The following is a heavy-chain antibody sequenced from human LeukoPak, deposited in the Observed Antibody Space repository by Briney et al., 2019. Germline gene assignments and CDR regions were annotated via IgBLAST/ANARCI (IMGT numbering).Heavy chain of an antibody. CDR2: INPRTGDR. CDR3: ARAYSSSGRVYYYYYMDV. Sequence: ASVTVSCKASGYTFTSHDINWVRQASGQGPEWMGWINPRTGDRGYAQKFQGRVTITRNTSISTAYMELSSLRSEDTAVYYCARAYSSSGRVYYYYYMDVWGKGTTVTVSS. V-gene: IGHV1-8*01. D-gene: IGHD6-13*01. CDR1: GYTFTSHD. J-gene: IGHJ6*03.